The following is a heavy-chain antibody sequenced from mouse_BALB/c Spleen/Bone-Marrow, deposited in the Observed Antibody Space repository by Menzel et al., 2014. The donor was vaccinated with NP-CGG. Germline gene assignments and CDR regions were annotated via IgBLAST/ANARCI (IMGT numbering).Heavy chain of an antibody. D-gene: IGHD5-1*01. Sequence: EVQLQESGAELVKPGASVKLSCTASGFNIKDTYMHWVKQRPEQGLEWIGRIDPANGNTKYDPKFQGKATITADTSSNTAYLQLSSLTSEDTAVYYCAGVRPRFEFAYWGQGTLVTVSA. CDR2: IDPANGNT. CDR1: GFNIKDTY. V-gene: IGHV14-3*02. J-gene: IGHJ3*01. CDR3: AGVRPRFEFAY.